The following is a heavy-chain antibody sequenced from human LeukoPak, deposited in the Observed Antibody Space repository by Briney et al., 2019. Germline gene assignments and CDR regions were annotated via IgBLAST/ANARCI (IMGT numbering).Heavy chain of an antibody. CDR3: ARGISGYDNNDY. Sequence: ASVKVSCKASGYTFTSYDINWVRQATGPGLEWMGWMNPNSGNTGYAQKFQGRVTMTRNTSISTAYTELSSLRSEDTAVYYCARGISGYDNNDYWGQGTLVTVSS. J-gene: IGHJ4*02. CDR2: MNPNSGNT. D-gene: IGHD5-12*01. CDR1: GYTFTSYD. V-gene: IGHV1-8*01.